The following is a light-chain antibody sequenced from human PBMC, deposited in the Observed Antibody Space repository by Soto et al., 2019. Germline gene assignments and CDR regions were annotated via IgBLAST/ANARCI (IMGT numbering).Light chain of an antibody. Sequence: DIVMTQSPLSLPVTPGEPASISCRSSQSLLHSNGYNYLDWYLQKPGQSPQLLIYLGSHRASGVPERFSGRGSGTDFTLKISRVEAEDVGVYYCMQGLQTYTFGQGTKLEIK. V-gene: IGKV2-28*01. CDR1: QSLLHSNGYNY. CDR2: LGS. CDR3: MQGLQTYT. J-gene: IGKJ2*01.